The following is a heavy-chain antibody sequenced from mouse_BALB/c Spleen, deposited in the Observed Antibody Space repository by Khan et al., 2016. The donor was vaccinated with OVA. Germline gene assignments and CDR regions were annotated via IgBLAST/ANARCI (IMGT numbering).Heavy chain of an antibody. D-gene: IGHD2-12*01. CDR2: IWSDGST. V-gene: IGHV2-4-1*01. CDR3: ARNSYRYDFTY. Sequence: QVQLKESGPGLVQPSQSLSITCTVSGFSLITYGVHWVRQSPGKGLEWLGVIWSDGSTDYNAAFISRLIITKDNSKSQVFFKMNSLQADDTDIYYCARNSYRYDFTYWGRGTLVTVSA. CDR1: GFSLITYG. J-gene: IGHJ3*01.